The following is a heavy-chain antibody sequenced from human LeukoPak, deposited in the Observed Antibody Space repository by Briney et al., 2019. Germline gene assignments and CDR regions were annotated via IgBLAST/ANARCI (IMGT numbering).Heavy chain of an antibody. CDR1: GFTFDDYA. D-gene: IGHD5-18*01. Sequence: GGSLRLSCAASGFTFDDYALHWVRQAPGKGLEWVSLISGDGGSTYYADSVKSRFTISRDNSKHTLYLQMTSLRAEETALYYCAKSARGYSYGDFAYWGQGTLVTVSS. V-gene: IGHV3-43*02. CDR3: AKSARGYSYGDFAY. J-gene: IGHJ4*02. CDR2: ISGDGGST.